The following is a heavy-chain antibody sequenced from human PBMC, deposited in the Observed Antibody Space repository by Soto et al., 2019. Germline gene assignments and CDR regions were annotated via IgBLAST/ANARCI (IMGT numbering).Heavy chain of an antibody. CDR2: INHSGST. D-gene: IGHD2-8*01. CDR1: GGSFSGYY. CDR3: ARLIQLYAVDY. J-gene: IGHJ4*02. V-gene: IGHV4-34*01. Sequence: SETLSLTCAVYGGSFSGYYWSWIRQPPGKGLEWIGEINHSGSTNYNPSLKSRVTISVDTSKNQSYLQWSSLKASDTAMYYCARLIQLYAVDYWGQGTLVTVSS.